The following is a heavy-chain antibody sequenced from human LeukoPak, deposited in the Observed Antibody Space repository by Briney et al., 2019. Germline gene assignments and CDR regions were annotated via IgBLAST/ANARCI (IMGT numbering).Heavy chain of an antibody. D-gene: IGHD3-22*01. V-gene: IGHV4-34*01. CDR1: GGSFIGYY. CDR2: INHSGST. Sequence: PSETLSLTCAVYGGSFIGYYWSWIRQPPGKGLEWIGEINHSGSTNYNPSLKSRVTISVDTSKNQFSLKLNSVTAADTAVYYCARVSGYDSSGNYFYNWGQGTLVTVSS. CDR3: ARVSGYDSSGNYFYN. J-gene: IGHJ4*02.